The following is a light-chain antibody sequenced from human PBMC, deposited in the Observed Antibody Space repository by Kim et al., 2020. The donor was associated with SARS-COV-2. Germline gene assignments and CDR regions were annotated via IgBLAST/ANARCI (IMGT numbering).Light chain of an antibody. Sequence: DIQMTQSPASLSASVGDRVTITCRASQDINNYLNWYQQKPGKAPKLLITAASSLRSGIPSRFSGSGFGTDFTLTISSLQPEDFIAYYCQQSYRRPYTFGQGTKLEI. V-gene: IGKV1-39*01. CDR1: QDINNY. CDR3: QQSYRRPYT. J-gene: IGKJ2*01. CDR2: AAS.